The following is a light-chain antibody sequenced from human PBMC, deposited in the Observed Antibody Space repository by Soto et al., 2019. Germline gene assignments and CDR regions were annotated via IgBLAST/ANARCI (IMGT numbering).Light chain of an antibody. CDR2: EAN. Sequence: QSALTQPASVSGSPGQSITISCTGTNNDVGGYNLVSWYQQHPGKAPKLVIYEANKRPSGVSDRFSGSRSGNTASLTISALQPEDEADYSCCSFAGGATFVFGGGTKLTDL. CDR3: CSFAGGATFV. CDR1: NNDVGGYNL. J-gene: IGLJ3*02. V-gene: IGLV2-23*02.